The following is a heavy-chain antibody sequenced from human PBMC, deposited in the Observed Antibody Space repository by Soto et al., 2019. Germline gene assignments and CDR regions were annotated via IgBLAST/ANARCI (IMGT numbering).Heavy chain of an antibody. Sequence: GASVKLSWTVSGYTFASYDMTWVRHATGQGLEWMGWMNPNSGNTGYAQKFQGRVTMTRNTSLSTAYMELSSLRSEDTAVYYCARGDGLLWFGDILHAPAFYYGMDVWGQGTTVTVSS. D-gene: IGHD3-10*01. V-gene: IGHV1-8*01. J-gene: IGHJ6*02. CDR1: GYTFASYD. CDR2: MNPNSGNT. CDR3: ARGDGLLWFGDILHAPAFYYGMDV.